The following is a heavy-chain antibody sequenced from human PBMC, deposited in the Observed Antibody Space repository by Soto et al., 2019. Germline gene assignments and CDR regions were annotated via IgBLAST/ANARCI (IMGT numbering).Heavy chain of an antibody. Sequence: GASVKVSCKASGGTFSSYAISWVRQAPGQGLEWMGGIIPIFGTANYAQKFQGRVTITADESTSTAYMELSSLRSEDTAVYYCARGAGGQLELPDEFDYWGQGTLVTVSS. D-gene: IGHD1-7*01. CDR2: IIPIFGTA. V-gene: IGHV1-69*13. CDR3: ARGAGGQLELPDEFDY. CDR1: GGTFSSYA. J-gene: IGHJ4*02.